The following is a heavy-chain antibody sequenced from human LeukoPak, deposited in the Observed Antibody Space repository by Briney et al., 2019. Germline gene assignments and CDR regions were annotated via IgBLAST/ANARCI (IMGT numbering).Heavy chain of an antibody. CDR3: AKEGGSSWSQIDY. CDR2: IRYDGSNK. D-gene: IGHD6-13*01. Sequence: GGSLRLSCAASGFTFSSYGMHWVRQAPGKGLEWVAFIRYDGSNKYYADSVKGRFTIPGDNSKNTLYLQMNSLRAEDTAVYYCAKEGGSSWSQIDYWGQGTLVTVSS. CDR1: GFTFSSYG. J-gene: IGHJ4*02. V-gene: IGHV3-30*02.